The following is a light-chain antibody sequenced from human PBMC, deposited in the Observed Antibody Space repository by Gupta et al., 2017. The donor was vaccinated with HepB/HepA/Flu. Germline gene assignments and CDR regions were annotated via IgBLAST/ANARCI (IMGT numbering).Light chain of an antibody. CDR1: QSVNYW. Sequence: DIQMTQSPSTLSASVGDRVTITCRASQSVNYWLAWFQKKPGTAPKVLISKATILKSGVPSRFSGSGSRTEFTLTISSLQPDDCATYYCQHYYPYSWTFGQGTKVELK. J-gene: IGKJ1*01. CDR2: KAT. CDR3: QHYYPYSWT. V-gene: IGKV1-5*03.